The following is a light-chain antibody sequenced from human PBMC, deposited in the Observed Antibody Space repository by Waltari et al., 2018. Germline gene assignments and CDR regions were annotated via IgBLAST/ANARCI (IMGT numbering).Light chain of an antibody. J-gene: IGLJ2*01. CDR2: DVS. CDR1: SNDIGNYNY. V-gene: IGLV2-14*03. CDR3: SSYISSDTLEL. Sequence: HSALTQPASVSGSPGQSITISCTGTSNDIGNYNYVSWYQQHPGKAPKLMIFDVSNRPSGVADRFSGSKSGNTASLTISGLQAEDEADYYCSSYISSDTLELFGGGTSLTVL.